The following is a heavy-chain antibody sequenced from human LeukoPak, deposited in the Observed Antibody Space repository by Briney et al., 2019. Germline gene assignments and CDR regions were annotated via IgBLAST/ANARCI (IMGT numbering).Heavy chain of an antibody. CDR3: ARCRDYNFWSGSAVDY. D-gene: IGHD3-3*01. CDR2: ISYDGVNT. Sequence: TGGSLRLSCAASGFFFSSYAMHWVRQAPGKGLEWVAVISYDGVNTDYADSVMGRFTISRDNSTNTLYLQMDSLRAEDTAVYYCARCRDYNFWSGSAVDYWGQGTLVTVSS. V-gene: IGHV3-30-3*01. J-gene: IGHJ4*02. CDR1: GFFFSSYA.